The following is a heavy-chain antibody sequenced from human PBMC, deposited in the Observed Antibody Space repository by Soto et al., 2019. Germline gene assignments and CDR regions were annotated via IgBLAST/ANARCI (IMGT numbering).Heavy chain of an antibody. CDR1: GGSISSYY. CDR3: AREGLTGTIGLYYYYGMDV. Sequence: QVQLQESGPGLVKPSETLSLTCTVSGGSISSYYWSWIRQPPGKGLEWIGYIYYSGSTNYNPSPKSRATXSXDXPKNQFSLKLSSVTAADTAVYYCAREGLTGTIGLYYYYGMDVWGQGTTVTVSS. D-gene: IGHD1-7*01. CDR2: IYYSGST. J-gene: IGHJ6*02. V-gene: IGHV4-59*01.